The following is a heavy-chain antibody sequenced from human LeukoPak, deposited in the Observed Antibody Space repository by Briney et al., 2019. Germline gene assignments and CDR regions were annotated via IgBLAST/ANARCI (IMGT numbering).Heavy chain of an antibody. CDR1: GGSIINYY. J-gene: IGHJ4*02. V-gene: IGHV4-59*08. D-gene: IGHD2-15*01. CDR3: ARRVVAATNYFDY. CDR2: IDNTGNT. Sequence: SETLSLTCTVSGGSIINYYWSWIRQPPGKGLEWIGYIDNTGNTYYRPSLKSRVAISVDTSKNHFSLKLNSVTAADTAMYYCARRVVAATNYFDYWGQGTLVTVSS.